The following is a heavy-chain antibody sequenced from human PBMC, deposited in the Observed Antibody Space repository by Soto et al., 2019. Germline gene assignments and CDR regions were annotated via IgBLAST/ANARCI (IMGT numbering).Heavy chain of an antibody. CDR3: AKDTSSSPYYMDV. J-gene: IGHJ6*03. V-gene: IGHV3-23*01. CDR2: ITGSTGTT. CDR1: GFTFSNFA. Sequence: EVQALESGGGSVQPGGSLRLSCAASGFTFSNFAMSWVRHAPGKGLEWVSEITGSTGTTYYADSVKGRFVISRDNSKNTLHLQMNSLRAEDTAVYYCAKDTSSSPYYMDVWGKGTTVTVSS. D-gene: IGHD2-2*01.